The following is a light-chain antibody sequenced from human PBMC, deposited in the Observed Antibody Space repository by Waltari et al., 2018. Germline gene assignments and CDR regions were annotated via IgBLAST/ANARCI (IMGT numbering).Light chain of an antibody. CDR1: QGVSAN. CDR2: GAS. CDR3: QQYSKRPLT. Sequence: DIVRTQSPATLSVSPGERATLSCRASQGVSANLAWYQQKPGQAPRLLIYGASTRATGIPARFSGSGSGTEFTLTISSPQSEDFAVYYCQQYSKRPLTFGGGTKVEIK. J-gene: IGKJ4*01. V-gene: IGKV3-15*01.